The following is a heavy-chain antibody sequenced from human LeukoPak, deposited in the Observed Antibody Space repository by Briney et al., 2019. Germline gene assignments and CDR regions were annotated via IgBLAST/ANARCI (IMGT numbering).Heavy chain of an antibody. CDR3: TRDPIAAAASGGDN. J-gene: IGHJ4*02. V-gene: IGHV3-21*01. Sequence: GGSLRLSCAAAGFTFSDYSRNWVRQAPGKGLEWVSSITSRSSYMYYGDSVKGRFTISRDNAKNSLYLQMNSLRAEDTAVYYCTRDPIAAAASGGDNWGQGTLVTVSS. CDR2: ITSRSSYM. CDR1: GFTFSDYS. D-gene: IGHD6-13*01.